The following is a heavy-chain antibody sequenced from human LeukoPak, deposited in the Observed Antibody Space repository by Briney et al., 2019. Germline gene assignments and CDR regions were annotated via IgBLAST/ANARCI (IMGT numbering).Heavy chain of an antibody. J-gene: IGHJ4*02. Sequence: GASVKVSCKASGGTLNSYAISWVRQAPGQGLEWMGGIIPIFGTANYAQKFQGRVTITADESTSTAYMELSSLRSEDTAVYYCARGFGYYDILTGYSVWGQGTLVTVSS. CDR1: GGTLNSYA. CDR3: ARGFGYYDILTGYSV. CDR2: IIPIFGTA. D-gene: IGHD3-9*01. V-gene: IGHV1-69*13.